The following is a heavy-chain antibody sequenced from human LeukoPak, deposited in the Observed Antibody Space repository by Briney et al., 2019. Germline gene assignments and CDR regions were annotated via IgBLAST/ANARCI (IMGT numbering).Heavy chain of an antibody. CDR3: AREKAVAGLRVGFDY. CDR1: GGTFSSYA. V-gene: IGHV1-69*04. D-gene: IGHD6-19*01. J-gene: IGHJ4*02. CDR2: IIPILGIA. Sequence: EASVKVSCKASGGTFSSYAISWVRQAPGQGLEWMGRIIPILGIANYAQKFQGRVTITADKSTSTAYMELSSLRSEDTAVYYCAREKAVAGLRVGFDYWGQGTLVTVSS.